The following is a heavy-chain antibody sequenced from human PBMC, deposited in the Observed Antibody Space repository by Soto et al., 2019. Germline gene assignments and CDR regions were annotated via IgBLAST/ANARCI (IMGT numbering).Heavy chain of an antibody. D-gene: IGHD6-6*01. CDR2: IKSKTDGETT. J-gene: IGHJ6*02. CDR3: TTDRMAARQYYYYGMDV. Sequence: GGSLRLSCAASGFTFRNAWMTWVRQAPGKGLEWVGRIKSKTDGETTDYAAPVKGRFTISRDDSKDTLYLQMNSLKTEDTAVYYCTTDRMAARQYYYYGMDVWGQGTTVTVS. V-gene: IGHV3-15*01. CDR1: GFTFRNAW.